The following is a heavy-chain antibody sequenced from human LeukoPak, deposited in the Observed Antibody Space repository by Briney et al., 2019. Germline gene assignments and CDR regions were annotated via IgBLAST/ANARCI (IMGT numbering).Heavy chain of an antibody. J-gene: IGHJ4*02. Sequence: SETLSLTCAVYGGSFSGYYWGWIRQPPGKGLEWIGEINHSGSTNYNPSLKSRVTISVDTSKNQFSLKLSSVTAADTAVYYCARSAPYSSSWNGGDYWGQGTLVTVSS. D-gene: IGHD6-13*01. CDR1: GGSFSGYY. CDR3: ARSAPYSSSWNGGDY. V-gene: IGHV4-34*01. CDR2: INHSGST.